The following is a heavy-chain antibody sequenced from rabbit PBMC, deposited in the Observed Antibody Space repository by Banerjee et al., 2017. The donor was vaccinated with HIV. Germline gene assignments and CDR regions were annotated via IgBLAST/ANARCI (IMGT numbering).Heavy chain of an antibody. CDR3: ARGAGSSYYDRYFKL. J-gene: IGHJ4*01. V-gene: IGHV1S40*01. Sequence: QSLEESGGDLVKPEGSLTLTCTASGFSFSSNYYMCWVRQAPGKGLEWIACINTGGSGSTWYASWAKGRFTISKTSSTTVTLQMTSLTAADTATYFCARGAGSSYYDRYFKLWGQGTLVTVS. CDR1: GFSFSSNYY. CDR2: INTGGSGST. D-gene: IGHD8-1*01.